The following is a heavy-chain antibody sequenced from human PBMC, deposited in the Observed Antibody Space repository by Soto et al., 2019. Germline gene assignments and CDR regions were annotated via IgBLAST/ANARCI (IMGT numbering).Heavy chain of an antibody. V-gene: IGHV4-30-2*01. CDR3: ARGIYCSSTSCRLGFDP. D-gene: IGHD2-2*01. CDR2: IYHSGST. CDR1: GGAIISGGYS. Sequence: SETLSLTCAVSGGAIISGGYSFICIRQPPWKGLEWIGYIYHSGSTYYNPSLKSRVTISVDRSKNQFSLKLSSVTAADTAVYYCARGIYCSSTSCRLGFDPWGQGTLVTVSS. J-gene: IGHJ5*02.